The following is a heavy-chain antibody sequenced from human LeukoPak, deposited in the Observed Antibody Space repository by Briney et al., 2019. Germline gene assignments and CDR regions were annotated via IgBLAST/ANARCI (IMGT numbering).Heavy chain of an antibody. Sequence: SQTLSLTCAVSGVSISSGDYSWGWLRQPPRKGLEWIGYIYHSGTTYYNPSLKSRGTISLDRSKNQFSLKLTSVTAADTAVYYCAGDFGSGSYRFDYWGQGTLVTVSS. CDR1: GVSISSGDYS. J-gene: IGHJ4*02. CDR3: AGDFGSGSYRFDY. V-gene: IGHV4-30-2*01. CDR2: IYHSGTT. D-gene: IGHD3-10*01.